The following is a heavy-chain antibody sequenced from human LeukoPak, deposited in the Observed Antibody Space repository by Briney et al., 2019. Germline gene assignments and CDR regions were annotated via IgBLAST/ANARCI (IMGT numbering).Heavy chain of an antibody. J-gene: IGHJ4*02. CDR1: GDSVSSKSVA. CDR2: TYYRSKWYN. D-gene: IGHD2/OR15-2a*01. CDR3: ARGTHPFEPTSSFDY. V-gene: IGHV6-1*01. Sequence: SQTLSLTCAISGDSVSSKSVAWNWIRQSPSRGLEWLGRTYYRSKWYNDYAVSVKSRITVNPDTSKNQFSLQLSSVTPEDTAVYYCARGTHPFEPTSSFDYWGQGTLVTVSS.